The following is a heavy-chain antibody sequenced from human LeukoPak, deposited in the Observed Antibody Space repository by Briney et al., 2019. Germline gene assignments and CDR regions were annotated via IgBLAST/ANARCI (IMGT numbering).Heavy chain of an antibody. J-gene: IGHJ6*02. CDR3: ARRQWLVERGGYYYYGMDV. Sequence: SETLSLTCTVSGGSISSGGYYWSWIRQPPGKGLEWIGYIYHSGSTYYNPSLKSRVTISVDRSKNQFSLKLSSVTAADTAVYYCARRQWLVERGGYYYYGMDVWGQGTTVTVSS. CDR1: GGSISSGGYY. D-gene: IGHD6-19*01. CDR2: IYHSGST. V-gene: IGHV4-30-2*01.